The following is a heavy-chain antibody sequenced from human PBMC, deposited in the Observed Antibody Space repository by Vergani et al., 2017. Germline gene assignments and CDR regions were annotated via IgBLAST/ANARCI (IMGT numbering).Heavy chain of an antibody. V-gene: IGHV3-66*01. D-gene: IGHD5-12*01. CDR1: GFTFSSYS. CDR2: IYSGGST. Sequence: EVQLLESGGGLVKPGGSLRLSCAASGFTFSSYSMNWVRQAPGKGLEWVSVIYSGGSTYYADSVKGRFTISRDNSKNTLYLQMNSLRAEDTAVYYCARDRSGYDVIDYWGQGTLVTVSS. J-gene: IGHJ4*02. CDR3: ARDRSGYDVIDY.